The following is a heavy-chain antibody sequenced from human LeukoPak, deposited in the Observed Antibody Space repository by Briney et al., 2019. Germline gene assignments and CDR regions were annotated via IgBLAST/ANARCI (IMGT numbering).Heavy chain of an antibody. D-gene: IGHD5-12*01. J-gene: IGHJ4*02. CDR3: VRDGGVSGYDLLDY. CDR1: GFTFSNYS. V-gene: IGHV3-7*01. CDR2: INNDGSEE. Sequence: PGRSLRLSCAASGFTFSNYSMTWVPPAPGKGLEWGAHINNDGSEEHYMDSVKARFTISRNNAKNSLSLQMNSLRAEDTAVYYCVRDGGVSGYDLLDYWGQGTLVTVSS.